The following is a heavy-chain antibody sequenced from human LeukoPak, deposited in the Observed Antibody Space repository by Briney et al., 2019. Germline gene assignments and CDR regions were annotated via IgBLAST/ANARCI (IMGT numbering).Heavy chain of an antibody. Sequence: SVKVSCKASGGTFSSYAISWVRQAPGQGLEWMGGIIPIFGTTNYAQKFQDRVTITADKSTSTAYMELSSLRSEDTAVYYCARVVGLTGYSSSWYSGYYYYMDVWGKGTTVTISS. CDR3: ARVVGLTGYSSSWYSGYYYYMDV. CDR2: IIPIFGTT. J-gene: IGHJ6*03. D-gene: IGHD6-13*01. CDR1: GGTFSSYA. V-gene: IGHV1-69*06.